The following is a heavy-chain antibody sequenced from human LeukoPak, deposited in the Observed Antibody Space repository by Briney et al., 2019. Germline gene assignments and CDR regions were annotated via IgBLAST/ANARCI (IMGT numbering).Heavy chain of an antibody. CDR2: ISGSTGST. CDR1: GFTFSTYA. V-gene: IGHV3-23*01. D-gene: IGHD5-18*01. J-gene: IGHJ4*02. CDR3: AKDNSYGNFDY. Sequence: GGSLRLSCAASGFTFSTYAMSWVRQGPGKGLEWVSAISGSTGSTYYADSVKGRFTISRDNSMNTLYLQMNTLRAEDTAVYYCAKDNSYGNFDYWGQGTLVTVSS.